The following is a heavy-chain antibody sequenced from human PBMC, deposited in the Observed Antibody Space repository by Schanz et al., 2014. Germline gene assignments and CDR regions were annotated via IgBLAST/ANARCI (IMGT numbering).Heavy chain of an antibody. CDR3: ARTDQQMQRPDY. D-gene: IGHD2-2*01. J-gene: IGHJ4*02. CDR1: GFTFSDSW. Sequence: EVQLVESGGGLVQPGGSLRLSCAASGFTFSDSWMHWVRQAPGKGLVWVSRTSHDGSFTTFADSVKGRFTISKHNSRHTLYLQMDSLTTDDTAVYYCARTDQQMQRPDYWGQGTLVIVSS. V-gene: IGHV3-74*01. CDR2: TSHDGSFT.